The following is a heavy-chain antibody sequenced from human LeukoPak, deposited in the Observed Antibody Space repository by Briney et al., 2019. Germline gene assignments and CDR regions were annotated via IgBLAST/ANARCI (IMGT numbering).Heavy chain of an antibody. Sequence: GGSLRLSCAASGFTFSSYSMNWVRQAPGKGLEWVSSISSSSYIYYADSVKGRFTISRDNAKNSLYLQMNSLRAEDTAVYYCARVVVAATPAYYYGMDVWGQGTTVTVSS. CDR3: ARVVVAATPAYYYGMDV. CDR2: ISSSSYI. V-gene: IGHV3-21*01. J-gene: IGHJ6*02. D-gene: IGHD2-15*01. CDR1: GFTFSSYS.